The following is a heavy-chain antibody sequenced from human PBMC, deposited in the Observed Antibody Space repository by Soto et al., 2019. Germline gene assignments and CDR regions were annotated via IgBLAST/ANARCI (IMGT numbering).Heavy chain of an antibody. D-gene: IGHD6-13*01. CDR2: IYSGGST. CDR1: GFTVRSNY. CDR3: ARAVPEVVTAAGLYGNWFDP. J-gene: IGHJ5*02. V-gene: IGHV3-66*01. Sequence: GGSLRLSCAASGFTVRSNYMSWVRRAPGKGLEWVSVIYSGGSTYYADSVKGRFTISRDNSKNTLYLQMNSRRAGDTAVYYCARAVPEVVTAAGLYGNWFDPWGQGTLVTVSS.